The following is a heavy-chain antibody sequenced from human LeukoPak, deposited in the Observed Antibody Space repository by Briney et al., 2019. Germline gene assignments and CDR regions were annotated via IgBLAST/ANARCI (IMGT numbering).Heavy chain of an antibody. CDR1: GFTFSNYG. J-gene: IGHJ4*02. CDR3: ARGRGYDSGTYNYAFSDY. V-gene: IGHV3-33*01. Sequence: GGSLRLSCAASGFTFSNYGMHWVRQAPGKGLEGVAVIWYDGGNKYYADSVKGRFTISRDNSKNTLYLQMNSLRTEDTAVYYCARGRGYDSGTYNYAFSDYWGQGTLVTVSS. CDR2: IWYDGGNK. D-gene: IGHD3-22*01.